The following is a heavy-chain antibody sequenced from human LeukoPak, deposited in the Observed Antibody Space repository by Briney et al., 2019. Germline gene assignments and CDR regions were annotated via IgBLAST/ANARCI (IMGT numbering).Heavy chain of an antibody. CDR1: GFTFSDYY. J-gene: IGHJ4*02. V-gene: IGHV3-23*01. D-gene: IGHD3-3*01. CDR3: AKAGGSRIFGVVIIYY. Sequence: GGSLRLSCAASGFTFSDYYMSWVRQAPGKGLEWVSAISGSGGSTYYADSVKGRFTISGDNSKNTLYLQMNSLRAEDTAVYYCAKAGGSRIFGVVIIYYWGQGTLVTVSS. CDR2: ISGSGGST.